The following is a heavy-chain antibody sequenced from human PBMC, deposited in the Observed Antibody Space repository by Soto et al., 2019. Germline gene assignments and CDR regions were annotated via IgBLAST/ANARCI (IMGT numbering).Heavy chain of an antibody. CDR1: GFTFSSYW. Sequence: GGSLRLSCAASGFTFSSYWMSWVRQAPGKGLEWVANIKQDGSEKYYVDSVKGRFTISRDNAKNSLYLQMNSLRAEDTAVYYCVREGGAVAGNWEGAFDIWGQGTRVTVS. CDR3: VREGGAVAGNWEGAFDI. J-gene: IGHJ3*02. D-gene: IGHD6-19*01. CDR2: IKQDGSEK. V-gene: IGHV3-7*01.